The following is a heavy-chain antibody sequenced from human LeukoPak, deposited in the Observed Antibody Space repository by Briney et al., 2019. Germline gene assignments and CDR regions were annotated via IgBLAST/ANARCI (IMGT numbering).Heavy chain of an antibody. J-gene: IGHJ4*02. V-gene: IGHV4-34*01. CDR1: GGSFSDYY. CDR3: ARVVAGYSSGWYYFDY. CDR2: INHSGST. Sequence: PSETLSLTCAVYGGSFSDYYWSWIRQPPGKGLEWIGEINHSGSTNYNPSLKSRVTISVDTSKNQFSLKLSSVTAADTAVYYCARVVAGYSSGWYYFDYWGQGTLVTVSS. D-gene: IGHD6-19*01.